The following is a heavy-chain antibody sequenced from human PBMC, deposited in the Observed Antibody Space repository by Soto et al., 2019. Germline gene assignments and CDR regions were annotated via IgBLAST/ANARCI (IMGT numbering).Heavy chain of an antibody. Sequence: VQLQESGPGQVKPSETLSLTCSVSGGSVSSGSFHWSWIRQPPGKGLQFIGFIFYNGTANYSPSLKNRVSISIATSQSQFFLQLISVAAADTAVYYCARIGGWYDIDFWGQGSLVTVSS. CDR2: IFYNGTA. CDR3: ARIGGWYDIDF. V-gene: IGHV4-61*01. D-gene: IGHD6-19*01. CDR1: GGSVSSGSFH. J-gene: IGHJ4*02.